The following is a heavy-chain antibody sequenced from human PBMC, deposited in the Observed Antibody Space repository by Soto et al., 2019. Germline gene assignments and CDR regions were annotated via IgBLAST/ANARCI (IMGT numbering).Heavy chain of an antibody. J-gene: IGHJ4*02. CDR3: ARGGSYVGFDS. Sequence: SETLSLTCTVGGGCLNRSSHYWSWIRQPPGKGLEGIGYLHYFGSTQYNPSLESRVVISVDTSKNQFSLKVPSVTAADTAIYFCARGGSYVGFDSWGQGARVTVSS. CDR2: LHYFGST. D-gene: IGHD1-26*01. V-gene: IGHV4-61*01. CDR1: GGCLNRSSHY.